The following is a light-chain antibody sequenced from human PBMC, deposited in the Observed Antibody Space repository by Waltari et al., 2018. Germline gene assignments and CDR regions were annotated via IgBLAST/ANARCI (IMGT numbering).Light chain of an antibody. V-gene: IGLV1-51*02. CDR3: GTWDSSLNGGV. Sequence: QSVLTQPPSVSAAPGQKVTISYSGSSANIGTSYVSSYQQHPGTAPKLRVYENDKRPSGIPDRFSGSKSGTSATLGITGLQTGDEADYYCGTWDSSLNGGVFGGGTKLTVL. CDR1: SANIGTSY. CDR2: END. J-gene: IGLJ2*01.